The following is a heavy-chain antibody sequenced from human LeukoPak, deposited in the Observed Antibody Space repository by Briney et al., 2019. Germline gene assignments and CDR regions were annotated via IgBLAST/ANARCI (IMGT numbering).Heavy chain of an antibody. Sequence: GESLKVSCKGSGYDFPRDWITWVRQMPGKGLEWMGIIYPGDSDTRYSPSFQGQVTMSADKSITIAYLQWSSLKASDTAIYYCARWSVGLSLFRYTWFDPWGQGTLVTVSS. CDR1: GYDFPRDW. CDR2: IYPGDSDT. J-gene: IGHJ5*02. D-gene: IGHD1-26*01. V-gene: IGHV5-51*01. CDR3: ARWSVGLSLFRYTWFDP.